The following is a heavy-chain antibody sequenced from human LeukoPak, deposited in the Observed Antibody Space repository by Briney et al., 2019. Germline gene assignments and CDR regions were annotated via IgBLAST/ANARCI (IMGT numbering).Heavy chain of an antibody. CDR2: TYYSGST. CDR3: ARATSGYYFDF. J-gene: IGHJ4*02. D-gene: IGHD3-22*01. V-gene: IGHV4-61*08. Sequence: SETLSLTCTVSGVSISRGDYYWSWIRQPPGKGLEWIGYTYYSGSTNYNPSLKSRVIMSVDKSKNQFSLKLSSVTAADTAVYFCARATSGYYFDFWDQGTLVTVSS. CDR1: GVSISRGDYY.